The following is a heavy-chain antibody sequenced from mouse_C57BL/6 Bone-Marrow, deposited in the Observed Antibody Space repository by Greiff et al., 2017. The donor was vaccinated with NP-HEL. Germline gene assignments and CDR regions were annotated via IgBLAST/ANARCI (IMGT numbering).Heavy chain of an antibody. D-gene: IGHD2-4*01. CDR3: TTGYDSPYAMDY. V-gene: IGHV14-4*01. Sequence: DVKLQESGAELVRPGASVKLSCTASGFNIKDDYMHWVKQRPEQGLEWIGWIDPENGDTEYASKFQGKATITADTSSNTAYLQLSSLTSEDTAVYYCTTGYDSPYAMDYWGQGTSVTVSS. CDR1: GFNIKDDY. J-gene: IGHJ4*01. CDR2: IDPENGDT.